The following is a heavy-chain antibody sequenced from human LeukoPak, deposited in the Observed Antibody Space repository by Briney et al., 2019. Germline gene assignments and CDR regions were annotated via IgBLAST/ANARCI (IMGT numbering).Heavy chain of an antibody. J-gene: IGHJ3*01. V-gene: IGHV3-7*01. D-gene: IGHD2-21*01. Sequence: GPLRLSSVASGFTFNTDWVSWVRRAPGKGLEWVANINHDGSGKYYVDSVKGRLTISRDNAKNSLYLQMNSLRVEDTAVYYCASDPFNIAAHDAFNFWGQGTAVTVSS. CDR1: GFTFNTDW. CDR3: ASDPFNIAAHDAFNF. CDR2: INHDGSGK.